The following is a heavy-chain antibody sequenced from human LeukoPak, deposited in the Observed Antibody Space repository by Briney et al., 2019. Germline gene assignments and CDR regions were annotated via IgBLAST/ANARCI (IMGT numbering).Heavy chain of an antibody. Sequence: PSETLSLTCTVYGGSISSYYLSWLRQPPGKGLEWIGYIYYSGSTNYNPSLKSRVTISVDTSKNQFSLKLSSVPAADRAVCLCAGGGYQLLWPLFCWRKGAVVTVFS. CDR1: GGSISSYY. CDR3: AGGGYQLLWPLFC. CDR2: IYYSGST. D-gene: IGHD2-2*01. V-gene: IGHV4-59*01. J-gene: IGHJ4*02.